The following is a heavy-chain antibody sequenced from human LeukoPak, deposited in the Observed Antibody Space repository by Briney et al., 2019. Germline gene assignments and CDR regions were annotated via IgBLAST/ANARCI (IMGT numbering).Heavy chain of an antibody. CDR2: IKQDGSEK. D-gene: IGHD6-6*01. Sequence: PGGSLRLSGAASGFTFSSYWMSWVRQAPGKGLEWVANIKQDGSEKYYVDSVKGRFTISRDNAKNSLYLQMNSLRAEDTAVYYCARDHPYSSSSSHYYYYYMDVWGKGTTVTVSS. V-gene: IGHV3-7*01. CDR1: GFTFSSYW. CDR3: ARDHPYSSSSSHYYYYYMDV. J-gene: IGHJ6*03.